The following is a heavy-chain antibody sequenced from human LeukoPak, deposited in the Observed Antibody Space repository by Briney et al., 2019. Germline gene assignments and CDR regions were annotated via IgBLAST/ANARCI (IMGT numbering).Heavy chain of an antibody. CDR1: GFTFSSYA. V-gene: IGHV3-30-3*01. J-gene: IGHJ4*02. Sequence: GGSLGLSCAASGFTFSSYAMHWVRQAPGKGLEWVAVISYDGSNKYYADSVKGRFTISRDNAKNSLYLQMNSLRAEDTAVYYCARHKRESYAGTTGTSLDYWGQGTLVTVSS. CDR3: ARHKRESYAGTTGTSLDY. D-gene: IGHD1-1*01. CDR2: ISYDGSNK.